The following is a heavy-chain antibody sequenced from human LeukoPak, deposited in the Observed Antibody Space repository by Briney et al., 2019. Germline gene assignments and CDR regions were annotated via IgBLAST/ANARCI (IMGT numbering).Heavy chain of an antibody. J-gene: IGHJ4*02. CDR1: GGSISTYY. CDR3: ARDVPPDY. CDR2: IHNSGST. V-gene: IGHV4-4*07. Sequence: SSETLSLTCTVSGGSISTYYWTWIRQPAGKGLEWIGRIHNSGSTRYNPSLKSRVTMSLDTSKNQFSLNLGSVTAADTAVYYCARDVPPDYWGQGNLVTVSS.